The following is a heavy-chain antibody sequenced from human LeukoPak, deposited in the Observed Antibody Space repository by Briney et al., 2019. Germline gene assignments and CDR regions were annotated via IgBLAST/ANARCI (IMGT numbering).Heavy chain of an antibody. V-gene: IGHV3-30*18. CDR1: GFTFSSYD. Sequence: GRSLRLSCAASGFTFSSYDMHWVRQAPGKGLEWVAVISYDGSNKYYADSVKGRFTISRDNSKNTLYLQMNSLRAEDTAVDYCAKEEGYSGSGWGGVAYWGQGTLVNVSS. CDR2: ISYDGSNK. CDR3: AKEEGYSGSGWGGVAY. D-gene: IGHD5-12*01. J-gene: IGHJ4*02.